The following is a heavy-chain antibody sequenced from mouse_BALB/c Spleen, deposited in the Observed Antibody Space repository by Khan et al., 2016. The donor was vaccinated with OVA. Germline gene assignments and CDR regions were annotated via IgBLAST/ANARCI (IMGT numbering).Heavy chain of an antibody. D-gene: IGHD1-1*01. V-gene: IGHV9-1*02. CDR3: ARSRGVLLYGVDFDV. Sequence: QIQLVQSGPELKKPGETVKISCKASGYTFTNYGVNWVKQAPEKGLKWMGWINTNTGETTYGDDFKGRFAFSLETSASTAYLQINRLKNEDMAKYFCARSRGVLLYGVDFDVWGAGTTVTVSS. CDR2: INTNTGET. J-gene: IGHJ1*01. CDR1: GYTFTNYG.